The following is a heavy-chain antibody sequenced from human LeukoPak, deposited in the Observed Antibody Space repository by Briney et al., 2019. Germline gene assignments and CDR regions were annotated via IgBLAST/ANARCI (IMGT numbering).Heavy chain of an antibody. J-gene: IGHJ4*02. Sequence: SETLSLTCAVYGGSFSGYYWSWIRQPPVKGLEWIGEINHSGSTNYNPSLKSRVTISVDTSKNQFSLKLSSVTAADTAVYYCARSGPGYYAFQDYWGQGTLVTVSS. CDR1: GGSFSGYY. D-gene: IGHD3-22*01. CDR2: INHSGST. V-gene: IGHV4-34*01. CDR3: ARSGPGYYAFQDY.